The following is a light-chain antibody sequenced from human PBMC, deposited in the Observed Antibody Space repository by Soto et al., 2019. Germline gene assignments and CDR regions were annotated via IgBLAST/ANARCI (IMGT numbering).Light chain of an antibody. V-gene: IGKV1-39*01. J-gene: IGKJ5*01. CDR1: QSISSY. CDR2: VAS. Sequence: DIQMTQSPSSLAASVGDRVTITCRASQSISSYLNWYQQKQGKAPKLLIYVASSLQSGVPSRFSGSGAGTDCTLTISSLQPEDFETYYCQQSYSNPPTFGQGTRLEIK. CDR3: QQSYSNPPT.